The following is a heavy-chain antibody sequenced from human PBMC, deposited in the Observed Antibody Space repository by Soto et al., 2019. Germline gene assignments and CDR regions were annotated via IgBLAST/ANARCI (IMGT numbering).Heavy chain of an antibody. D-gene: IGHD1-26*01. J-gene: IGHJ4*02. CDR3: ARRREQEYSGSYLFDY. CDR1: GYTFTRYY. Sequence: ASVKVSCKASGYTFTRYYMHWVRQAPGQGLEWMGIINPSGGSTSYAQKFQGRVTMTRDTSTSTVYMELSSLRSEDTAVYYCARRREQEYSGSYLFDYWGQGTLVTVSS. V-gene: IGHV1-46*01. CDR2: INPSGGST.